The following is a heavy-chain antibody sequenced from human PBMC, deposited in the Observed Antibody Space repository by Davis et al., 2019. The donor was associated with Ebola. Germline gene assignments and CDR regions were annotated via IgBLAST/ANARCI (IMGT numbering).Heavy chain of an antibody. Sequence: PSETLSLTCSVSGDFISSYYWTWIRQPPGKGPEWIAYIYYSGGTNFNPYLKSRVTISVDTSKTQFSLKLNSLTAADTAVYYCARGSVFGGIDSWGQGILVTVSS. D-gene: IGHD3-3*01. CDR2: IYYSGGT. CDR1: GDFISSYY. V-gene: IGHV4-59*01. CDR3: ARGSVFGGIDS. J-gene: IGHJ4*02.